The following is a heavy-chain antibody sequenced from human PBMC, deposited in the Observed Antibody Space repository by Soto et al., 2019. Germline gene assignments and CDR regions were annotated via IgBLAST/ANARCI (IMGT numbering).Heavy chain of an antibody. J-gene: IGHJ5*02. V-gene: IGHV1-2*04. D-gene: IGHD2-2*03. CDR1: GYTFTGYY. CDR3: ARDIGYCSSTSCPRFDP. Sequence: ASVKVSCKASGYTFTGYYMHWVRQAPGQGFEWIGWINPNSGGTIYAQKFQGWVTMTRDTSISTAYMELSRLRSDDTAVYYCARDIGYCSSTSCPRFDPWGQGTLVTVSS. CDR2: INPNSGGT.